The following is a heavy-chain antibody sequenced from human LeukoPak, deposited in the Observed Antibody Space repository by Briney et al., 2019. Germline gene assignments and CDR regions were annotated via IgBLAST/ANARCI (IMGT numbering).Heavy chain of an antibody. CDR3: ARGVMSFDYYYYYMDV. D-gene: IGHD2-8*01. V-gene: IGHV1-69*05. J-gene: IGHJ6*03. CDR2: IIPIFGTA. CDR1: EGTFSSYA. Sequence: SVKVSCKASEGTFSSYAISWVRQAPGQGLEWMGGIIPIFGTANYAQKFQGRVTITTDESTSTAYMELSSLRSEDTAVYYCARGVMSFDYYYYYMDVWGKGTTVTVSS.